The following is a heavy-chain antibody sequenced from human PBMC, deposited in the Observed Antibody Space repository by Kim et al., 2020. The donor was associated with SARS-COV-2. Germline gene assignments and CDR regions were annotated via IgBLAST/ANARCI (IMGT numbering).Heavy chain of an antibody. D-gene: IGHD3-10*01. Sequence: GGSLRLSCAASGFSFKSYGMDWVRQAPGKGLQWVALIWYDGSNQDYADSVKGRFTISRDNSKNVLYLQMSNLRADDTAIYYCATHRGATSRSYMDYWGQGALVSVSS. CDR1: GFSFKSYG. J-gene: IGHJ4*02. CDR3: ATHRGATSRSYMDY. CDR2: IWYDGSNQ. V-gene: IGHV3-33*01.